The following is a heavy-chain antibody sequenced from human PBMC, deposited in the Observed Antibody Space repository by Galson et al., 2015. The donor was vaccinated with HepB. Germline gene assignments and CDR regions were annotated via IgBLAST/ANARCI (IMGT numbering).Heavy chain of an antibody. CDR1: GFTFSSYT. CDR3: VRDGGSPGPFDY. J-gene: IGHJ4*02. V-gene: IGHV3-30-3*01. CDR2: ISYDGSNI. Sequence: SLRLSCAASGFTFSSYTMHWVRQAPGKGLGWVAVISYDGSNIYYADSVKGRFTISRDNSKNTLYLQMNSLRAEDTAVYYCVRDGGSPGPFDYWGQGTLVTVSS. D-gene: IGHD6-13*01.